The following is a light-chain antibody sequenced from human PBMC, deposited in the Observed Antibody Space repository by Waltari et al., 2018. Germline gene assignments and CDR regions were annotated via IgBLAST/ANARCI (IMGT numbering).Light chain of an antibody. J-gene: IGKJ4*01. CDR2: AAS. CDR1: QGVNSW. V-gene: IGKV1-12*01. CDR3: QQSSSFPLT. Sequence: DIQITQSPSSVSASVGDSVTITCRASQGVNSWLGWYQQEPGKAPKLVIYAASSLQGGVLSRFSGRGFGTEFTLTITGLQPEDFAVYYCQQSSSFPLTFGGGTKVEI.